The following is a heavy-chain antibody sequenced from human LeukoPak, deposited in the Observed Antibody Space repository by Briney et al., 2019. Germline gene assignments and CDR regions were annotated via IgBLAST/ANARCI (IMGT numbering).Heavy chain of an antibody. Sequence: SETLSLTCIVSGGAISSYYWSWLRQPPGKGLEWIGYIYYSGSTNYNPSLKSRVTISVDTSKNQYSLKLSSVTAADTAVYYCARDTNWNYGWFDPWGQGTLVTVSS. CDR3: ARDTNWNYGWFDP. CDR2: IYYSGST. D-gene: IGHD1-7*01. CDR1: GGAISSYY. J-gene: IGHJ5*02. V-gene: IGHV4-59*01.